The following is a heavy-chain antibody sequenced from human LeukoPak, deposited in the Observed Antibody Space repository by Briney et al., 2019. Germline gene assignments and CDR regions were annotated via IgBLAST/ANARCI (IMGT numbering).Heavy chain of an antibody. D-gene: IGHD1-26*01. Sequence: PGGSLRLSCAASGFTFSSYTMSGVRQAPGKGQEWLSSIGGSGAATYYADSVKGRFTISRDNSKNTLYLLMTSLRAEDTAVYYCANRIVGAKHFDYWGQGTLVTVSS. CDR2: IGGSGAAT. CDR1: GFTFSSYT. CDR3: ANRIVGAKHFDY. J-gene: IGHJ4*02. V-gene: IGHV3-23*01.